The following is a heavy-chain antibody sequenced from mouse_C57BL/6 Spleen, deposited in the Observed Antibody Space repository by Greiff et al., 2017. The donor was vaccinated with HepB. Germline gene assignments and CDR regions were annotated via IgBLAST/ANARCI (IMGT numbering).Heavy chain of an antibody. J-gene: IGHJ4*01. CDR2: IDPSDSYT. Sequence: VQHQQPGAELVKPGASVKLSCKASGYTFTSYWMQWVKQRPGQGLEWIGEIDPSDSYTNYNQKFKGKATLTVDTSSSTAYMQLSSLTSEDSAVYYWASKTDGLYYAMDYWGQGTSVTVSS. V-gene: IGHV1-50*01. CDR1: GYTFTSYW. D-gene: IGHD2-3*01. CDR3: ASKTDGLYYAMDY.